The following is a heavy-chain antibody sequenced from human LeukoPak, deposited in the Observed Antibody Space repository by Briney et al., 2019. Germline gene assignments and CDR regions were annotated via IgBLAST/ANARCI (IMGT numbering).Heavy chain of an antibody. Sequence: SXXLSLTCAVYGGSFSGYYWSWIRQPPGKGLEWIGEINHSGSTNYNPSLKRRVTISVDTSKKKFSLKLSSVTAADTAVYYCARTSIYYDSSGYRSWGQGTLVTVSS. D-gene: IGHD3-22*01. J-gene: IGHJ5*02. CDR3: ARTSIYYDSSGYRS. CDR2: INHSGST. CDR1: GGSFSGYY. V-gene: IGHV4-34*01.